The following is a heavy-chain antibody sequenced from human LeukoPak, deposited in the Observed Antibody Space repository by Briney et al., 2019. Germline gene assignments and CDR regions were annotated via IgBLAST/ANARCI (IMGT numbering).Heavy chain of an antibody. D-gene: IGHD3-10*01. CDR3: ARSYGSGRLHNWLDP. J-gene: IGHJ5*02. V-gene: IGHV4-39*01. Sequence: PSETPSLTCTVSGGSISNSLYYWAWIRQPPGKGPEWIGNIYYSGSTYYNPSLKSRPTMSVDMSKNQFSLKLSSVTAADTAVYYCARSYGSGRLHNWLDPWGQGTLVTVSS. CDR1: GGSISNSLYY. CDR2: IYYSGST.